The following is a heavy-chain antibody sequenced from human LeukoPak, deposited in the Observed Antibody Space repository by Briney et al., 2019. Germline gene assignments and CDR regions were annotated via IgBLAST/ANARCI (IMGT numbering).Heavy chain of an antibody. J-gene: IGHJ3*02. CDR1: GGSISSGGYS. CDR3: ARTSIAARRANAFDI. V-gene: IGHV4-30-2*01. D-gene: IGHD6-6*01. Sequence: SETLSLTCAVSGGSISSGGYSWSWIRQPPGRVVEWIGYIYHSGSTYYNPSLKSRVTISVDRSKNQFSLKLSSVTAADTAVYYCARTSIAARRANAFDIWGQRTMVTVSS. CDR2: IYHSGST.